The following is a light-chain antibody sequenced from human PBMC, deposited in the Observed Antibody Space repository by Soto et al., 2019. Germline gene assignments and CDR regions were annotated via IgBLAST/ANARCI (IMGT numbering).Light chain of an antibody. V-gene: IGKV2-28*01. CDR1: QSLLQSNGYNY. Sequence: DIVMTQSPLSLPVTPGEPASISCSSSQSLLQSNGYNYLDWYLQKPGQSPQLLIFFGSYRASGVADRFSGSVSGTDFTLKIRSVEAEDVGIYYGMQSQQTPPTFGQGTSVEIK. CDR3: MQSQQTPPT. CDR2: FGS. J-gene: IGKJ1*01.